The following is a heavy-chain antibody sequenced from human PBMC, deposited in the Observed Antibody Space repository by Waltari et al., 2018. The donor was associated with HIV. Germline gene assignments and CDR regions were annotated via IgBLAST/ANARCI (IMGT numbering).Heavy chain of an antibody. CDR3: ARGGCVNGVCYRGLLDS. CDR1: GGSISNYW. D-gene: IGHD2-8*01. CDR2: VAYSGST. V-gene: IGHV4-59*01. J-gene: IGHJ4*02. Sequence: QVQLQESGPGLVTPSETLSLPCPVSGGSISNYWWSLIRQPPGEGLEWVGCVAYSGSTDYNPSLKSRVTISVDTSKNQFSRKLSSVTAADTAVYYCARGGCVNGVCYRGLLDSWGQGTLVTVSS.